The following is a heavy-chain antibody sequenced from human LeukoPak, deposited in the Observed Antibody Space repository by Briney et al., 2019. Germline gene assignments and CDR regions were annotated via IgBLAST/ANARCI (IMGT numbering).Heavy chain of an antibody. CDR1: GGSISSYY. D-gene: IGHD1-26*01. Sequence: SETLSLTCTVSGGSISSYYWSWIRQPAGKGLELIGRIYTSGSTNYNPSLKSRVTMSVDTSKTQCSLKLTSVTAGDRGVYYCARYSGSYWGGDWFDPWGQGTRVSVSS. CDR2: IYTSGST. CDR3: ARYSGSYWGGDWFDP. V-gene: IGHV4-4*07. J-gene: IGHJ5*02.